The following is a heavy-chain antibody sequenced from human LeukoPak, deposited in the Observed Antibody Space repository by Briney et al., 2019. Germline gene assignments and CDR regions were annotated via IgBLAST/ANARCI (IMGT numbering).Heavy chain of an antibody. CDR2: INPNSGGT. V-gene: IGHV1-2*06. J-gene: IGHJ4*02. D-gene: IGHD5-24*01. Sequence: ASVKVSCKASGYTFTGYYMHWVRQAPGQGLEWMGRINPNSGGTNSAQKFQGRVTMTRDTSISTAYMELSRLRSDDTAVYYCARESSGRDGYNLDYWGQGTLVTVSS. CDR3: ARESSGRDGYNLDY. CDR1: GYTFTGYY.